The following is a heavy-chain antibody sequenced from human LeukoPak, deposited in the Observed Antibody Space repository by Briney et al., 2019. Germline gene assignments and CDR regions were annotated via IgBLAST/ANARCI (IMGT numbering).Heavy chain of an antibody. V-gene: IGHV5-51*01. D-gene: IGHD3-22*01. CDR1: GYSFTSYW. J-gene: IGHJ4*02. Sequence: GESLKISCKGSGYSFTSYWIGWVRQMPGKGLEWMGIIYPGDSDTRYSPSFQGQVTISADKSISTAYLQWSSLKASDTAMYYCARVSYYYDSSGYYSTFDYWGQGTLVTVSS. CDR2: IYPGDSDT. CDR3: ARVSYYYDSSGYYSTFDY.